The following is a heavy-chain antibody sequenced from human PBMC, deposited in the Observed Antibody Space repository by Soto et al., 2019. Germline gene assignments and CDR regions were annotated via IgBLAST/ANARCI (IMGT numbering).Heavy chain of an antibody. V-gene: IGHV4-34*01. J-gene: IGHJ4*02. CDR1: GGSFSGYY. CDR2: INHSGST. D-gene: IGHD4-17*01. CDR3: ARDPLYGGNRMFYFDY. Sequence: SETLSLTCAVYGGSFSGYYWSWIRQPPGKGLEWIGEINHSGSTNYNPSLKSRVTISVDTSKNQFSLKLSSVTAADTAVYYCARDPLYGGNRMFYFDYWGQGTLVTVSS.